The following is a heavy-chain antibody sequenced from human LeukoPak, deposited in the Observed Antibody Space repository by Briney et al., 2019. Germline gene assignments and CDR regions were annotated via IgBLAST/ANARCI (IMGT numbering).Heavy chain of an antibody. CDR1: GGSISSGDYY. J-gene: IGHJ6*02. CDR2: IYYSGST. D-gene: IGHD3-3*01. V-gene: IGHV4-30-4*01. CDR3: ARGYYDFWSGYSYGMDV. Sequence: SETLSLTCTVSGGSISSGDYYWGWIRQPPGKGLEWIGYIYYSGSTYYNPSLKSRVTISVDTSKNQFSLKLSSVTAADTAVYYCARGYYDFWSGYSYGMDVWGQGTTVTVSS.